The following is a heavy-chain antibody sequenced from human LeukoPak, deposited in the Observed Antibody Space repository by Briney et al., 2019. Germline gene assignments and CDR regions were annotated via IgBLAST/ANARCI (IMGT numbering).Heavy chain of an antibody. Sequence: SGGSLRLSCAASGFTFSSAWMTWVRQAPGKGLEWVGHIKNKTNGGTTDYAAPVKGRFIISRDDSKNTLYLQMNSLRTEDTAVYYCARGFCGSTNCYQGPFDFWGQGTLVTVSS. V-gene: IGHV3-15*01. J-gene: IGHJ4*02. CDR2: IKNKTNGGTT. CDR3: ARGFCGSTNCYQGPFDF. CDR1: GFTFSSAW. D-gene: IGHD2-2*01.